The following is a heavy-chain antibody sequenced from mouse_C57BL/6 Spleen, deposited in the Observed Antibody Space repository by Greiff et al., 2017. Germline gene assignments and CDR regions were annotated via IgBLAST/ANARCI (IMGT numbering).Heavy chain of an antibody. D-gene: IGHD4-1*01. CDR2: IYPGNSDT. CDR1: GYTFTSYW. Sequence: VQLKQSGTVLARPGASVKMSCKTSGYTFTSYWMHWVKQRPGQGLEWIGAIYPGNSDTSYNQKFKGKANLTAVTSASTAYMELSSLTNEDSAVYYCTRGGWDVGEVEGWGKGTTLSVSS. CDR3: TRGGWDVGEVEG. V-gene: IGHV1-5*01. J-gene: IGHJ2*01.